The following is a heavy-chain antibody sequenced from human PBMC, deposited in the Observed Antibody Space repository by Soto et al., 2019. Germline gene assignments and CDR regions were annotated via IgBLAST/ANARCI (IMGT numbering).Heavy chain of an antibody. Sequence: EVHLLESGGDLVHPGGTLILSCVGSGYPFGDYAMRWVRQAPGKGLEWVSAIGPFEAHAPAYAASVKGRFTISRDNSRNSLYLQMNSLRDDDTAVYYCARDRDAYCSKGVCSGPYFDYWGRGTLVTVSS. CDR2: IGPFEAHAP. D-gene: IGHD2-8*01. J-gene: IGHJ4*02. CDR3: ARDRDAYCSKGVCSGPYFDY. V-gene: IGHV3-23*01. CDR1: GYPFGDYA.